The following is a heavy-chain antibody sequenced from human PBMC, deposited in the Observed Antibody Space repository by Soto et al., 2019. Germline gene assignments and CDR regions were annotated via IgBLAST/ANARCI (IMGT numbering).Heavy chain of an antibody. Sequence: GGSLRLSCAASGFTFSSYAMSWVRQAPGKGLEWVSAISGSGGSTYYADSVKGRFTISRDNSKNTLYLQMNSLRAEDTAVYYCAKALNDFWSGYHYYYYYGMDVWGQGTTVTVSS. V-gene: IGHV3-23*01. CDR3: AKALNDFWSGYHYYYYYGMDV. D-gene: IGHD3-3*01. J-gene: IGHJ6*02. CDR1: GFTFSSYA. CDR2: ISGSGGST.